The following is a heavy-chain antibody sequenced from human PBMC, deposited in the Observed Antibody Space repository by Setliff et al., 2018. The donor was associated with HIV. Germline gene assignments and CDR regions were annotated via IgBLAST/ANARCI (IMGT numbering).Heavy chain of an antibody. Sequence: GGSLRLSCSPSGFSFDDYAMHWVRQVPGRGLEWVSGINWVGADIGYADSVKGRFTISRDNAKKSLYLQMNSLRADDTAVYYCARDTSYDYWGQGTLVTVSS. CDR1: GFSFDDYA. J-gene: IGHJ4*02. CDR2: INWVGADI. V-gene: IGHV3-9*01. CDR3: ARDTSYDY. D-gene: IGHD2-2*01.